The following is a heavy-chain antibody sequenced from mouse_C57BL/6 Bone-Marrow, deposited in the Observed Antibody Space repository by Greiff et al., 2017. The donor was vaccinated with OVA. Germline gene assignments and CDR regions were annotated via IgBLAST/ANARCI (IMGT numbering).Heavy chain of an antibody. D-gene: IGHD1-1*01. V-gene: IGHV1-82*01. CDR1: GYAFSSSW. CDR2: LYPGDGDT. Sequence: QVQLQQSGPELVKPGASVKISCKASGYAFSSSWMNWVKQRPGKGLEWIGRLYPGDGDTNYNGKFKGKATLTADKSSSTAYMQLSSLTSEDSAVYFCARLRGDYYGSSYDHWYFDVWGTGTTVTVSS. J-gene: IGHJ1*03. CDR3: ARLRGDYYGSSYDHWYFDV.